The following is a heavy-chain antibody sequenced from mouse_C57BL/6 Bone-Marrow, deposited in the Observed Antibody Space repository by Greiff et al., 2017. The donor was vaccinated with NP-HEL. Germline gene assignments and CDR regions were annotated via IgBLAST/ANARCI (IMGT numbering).Heavy chain of an antibody. CDR1: GFTFSSYG. Sequence: EVKVVESGGDLVKPGGSLKLSCAASGFTFSSYGMSWVRQTPDKRLEWVATISSGGSYTYYPDSVKGRFTITRGNATNTLYLQMSSLKSEDTAMYYCARPPYDYDVAYWGQGTLVTVSA. CDR3: ARPPYDYDVAY. D-gene: IGHD2-4*01. V-gene: IGHV5-6*01. CDR2: ISSGGSYT. J-gene: IGHJ3*01.